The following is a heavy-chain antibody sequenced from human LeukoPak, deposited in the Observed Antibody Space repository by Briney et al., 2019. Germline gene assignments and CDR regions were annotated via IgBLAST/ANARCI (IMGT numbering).Heavy chain of an antibody. D-gene: IGHD3-3*01. CDR3: ARGLDDPIFGVVLIPMDV. CDR2: IYYSGST. V-gene: IGHV4-59*01. Sequence: SETLSLTCTVSGGSISSYYWSWIRQPPGKGLEWIGYIYYSGSTNYNPSLKSRVTISVDTSKNQFSLKLSSVTAADTAVYYCARGLDDPIFGVVLIPMDVGGKGTTVTVSS. CDR1: GGSISSYY. J-gene: IGHJ6*04.